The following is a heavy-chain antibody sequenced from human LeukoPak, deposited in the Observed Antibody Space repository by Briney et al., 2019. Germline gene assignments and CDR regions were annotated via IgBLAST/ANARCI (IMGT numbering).Heavy chain of an antibody. V-gene: IGHV3-23*01. Sequence: GGSRSLSCAASGFTFSDYDMSWVRQAPGKGLEWVSAITGSGRTTYYADSVKGRFTIPRDNSKNTLYLQMNSLRAEDTAVYYCAKQVAVAGVDYWGQGTLVTVSS. CDR1: GFTFSDYD. J-gene: IGHJ4*02. CDR3: AKQVAVAGVDY. D-gene: IGHD6-19*01. CDR2: ITGSGRTT.